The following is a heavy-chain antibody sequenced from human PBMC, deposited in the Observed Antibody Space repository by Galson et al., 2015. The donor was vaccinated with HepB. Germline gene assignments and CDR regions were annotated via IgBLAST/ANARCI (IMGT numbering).Heavy chain of an antibody. CDR2: IRTQSEGRT. CDR3: TADVPEPLSQIDY. J-gene: IGHJ4*02. CDR1: GYTFNSAW. D-gene: IGHD1-14*01. Sequence: SLRLSCAGSGYTFNSAWMNWVRQAPGKGLEWVARIRTQSEGRTAYATPVKGRFTISRDDSNNALYLHMNNRKPEDTAMYYCTADVPEPLSQIDYWGQGTLVTVSS. V-gene: IGHV3-15*01.